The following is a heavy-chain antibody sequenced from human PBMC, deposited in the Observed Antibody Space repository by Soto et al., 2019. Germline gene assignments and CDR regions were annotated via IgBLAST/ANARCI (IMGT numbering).Heavy chain of an antibody. CDR3: ARAGGIQLEDEAWIDY. J-gene: IGHJ4*02. D-gene: IGHD5-18*01. CDR2: IKQDGSEK. V-gene: IGHV3-7*05. Sequence: EVQLVESGGGLVQPGGSLRLSCAASGFTFSSYWMSWVRQAPGTGLEWVANIKQDGSEKYYVDSVKGRFTISRDNAKNSLYLQMNSLRAEDTAVYYCARAGGIQLEDEAWIDYWGQGTLVTVSS. CDR1: GFTFSSYW.